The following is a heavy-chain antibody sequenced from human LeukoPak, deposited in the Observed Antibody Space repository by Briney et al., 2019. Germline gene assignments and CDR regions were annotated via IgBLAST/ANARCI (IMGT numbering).Heavy chain of an antibody. CDR1: GFTFSSYS. V-gene: IGHV3-48*04. D-gene: IGHD6-19*01. CDR3: ALALFAVAGYGY. J-gene: IGHJ4*02. Sequence: GGSLRLSCAASGFTFSSYSMNWVRQAPGKGLEWVSYISSSTNTIYYADSVKGRFTNSRDNAKNSLYLQMNSLRAEDTAVYYCALALFAVAGYGYWGQGTLVTVSS. CDR2: ISSSTNTI.